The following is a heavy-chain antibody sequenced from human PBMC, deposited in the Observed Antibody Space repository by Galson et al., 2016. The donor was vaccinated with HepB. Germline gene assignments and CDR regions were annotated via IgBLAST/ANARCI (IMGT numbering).Heavy chain of an antibody. CDR3: ARIISSQFAFDI. J-gene: IGHJ3*02. CDR2: IYTSGNA. V-gene: IGHV3-53*01. CDR1: GFTVSSNY. D-gene: IGHD3-10*01. Sequence: SLRLSCAASGFTVSSNYMSWVRQDPGKGLEWVSVIYTSGNAYYGGSVKGRFTISRDNSKNTLYLQMNSLRAEDTAVYYCARIISSQFAFDIWGQGTRVTVSS.